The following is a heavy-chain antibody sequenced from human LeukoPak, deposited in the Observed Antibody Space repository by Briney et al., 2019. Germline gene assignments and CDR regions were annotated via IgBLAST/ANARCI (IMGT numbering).Heavy chain of an antibody. CDR3: ARLQGMRRWLQLGGYYFDY. Sequence: SETLSLTCTVSGGSISSHYWSWIRQPPGKGLEWIGYIYYSGSTNYNPSLKSRVTISVDTSKNQFSLKLSSVTAADTAVYYCARLQGMRRWLQLGGYYFDYWGQGTLVTVSS. J-gene: IGHJ4*02. CDR2: IYYSGST. CDR1: GGSISSHY. D-gene: IGHD5-24*01. V-gene: IGHV4-59*11.